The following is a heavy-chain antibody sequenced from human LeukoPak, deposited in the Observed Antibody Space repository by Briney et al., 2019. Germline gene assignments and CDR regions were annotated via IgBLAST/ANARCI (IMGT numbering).Heavy chain of an antibody. CDR3: ARRVDYYYYMDV. CDR2: IYYSGST. V-gene: IGHV4-39*07. J-gene: IGHJ6*03. CDR1: GGSISSSSYY. D-gene: IGHD2-15*01. Sequence: SETLSLTCTVSGGSISSSSYYWGWIRQPPGKGLEWIGSIYYSGSTYYNPSLKSRVTISVDTSKNQFSLKLSSVTAADTAVYYCARRVDYYYYMDVWGKGTTVTVSS.